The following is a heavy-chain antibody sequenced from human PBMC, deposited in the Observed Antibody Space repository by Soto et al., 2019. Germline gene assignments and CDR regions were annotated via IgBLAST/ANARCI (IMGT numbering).Heavy chain of an antibody. V-gene: IGHV1-8*01. CDR1: GYTFSSYD. D-gene: IGHD5-12*01. CDR3: ARRRQCGYSDYDCSLLDY. Sequence: GASVKVSCKASGYTFSSYDINWVRQATGQGLEWMGRINPDSGNTDYAQKIQGRVTMTRNTSISTAYMELSSLRSEDTAVYYCARRRQCGYSDYDCSLLDYWGRGTLVTVSS. CDR2: INPDSGNT. J-gene: IGHJ4*02.